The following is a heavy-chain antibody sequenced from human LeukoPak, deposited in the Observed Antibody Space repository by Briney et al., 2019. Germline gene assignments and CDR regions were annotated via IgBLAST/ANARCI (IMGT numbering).Heavy chain of an antibody. CDR2: ISYDGSNK. J-gene: IGHJ4*02. Sequence: GGSLRLSCAATGFTFSSYAMHWVRQAPGKGLEWVAVISYDGSNKYYADSVKGRFSISRDNSKNTLYVQMSSLRAEDTGVYYCARDRLRATTSTLAYWGQGTLVTVSS. D-gene: IGHD4-17*01. V-gene: IGHV3-30*04. CDR1: GFTFSSYA. CDR3: ARDRLRATTSTLAY.